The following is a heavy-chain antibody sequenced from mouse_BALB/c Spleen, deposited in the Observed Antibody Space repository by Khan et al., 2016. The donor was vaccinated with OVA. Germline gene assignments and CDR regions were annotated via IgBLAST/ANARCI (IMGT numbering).Heavy chain of an antibody. CDR1: GFTFSDYG. CDR3: ARGGTGGFAY. Sequence: EVELVESGGGLVQPGGSRKLSCAASGFTFSDYGMAWIRQGPGKGPEWITFISSLAYNFYYADTVTGRFTISRENDKNTPYLEMNRRRSEDTAMYYCARGGTGGFAYWGQGTLVTVSA. V-gene: IGHV5-15*02. J-gene: IGHJ3*01. D-gene: IGHD3-1*01. CDR2: ISSLAYNF.